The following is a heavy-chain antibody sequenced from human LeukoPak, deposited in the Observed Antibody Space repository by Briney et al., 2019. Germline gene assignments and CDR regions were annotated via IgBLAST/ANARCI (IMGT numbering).Heavy chain of an antibody. CDR3: ARHNYDFDFDY. CDR1: AYTFTDLY. V-gene: IGHV1-2*02. CDR2: LRTNTGGT. Sequence: ASVTVSFTSSAYTFTDLYIHWVRQAPGQGLEWMGFLRTNTGGTSYAQKFQGRVTMTRDTSISTAYLELTSLTSDDTAVYFCARHNYDFDFDYWGQGTLVTVSA. D-gene: IGHD3-3*01. J-gene: IGHJ4*02.